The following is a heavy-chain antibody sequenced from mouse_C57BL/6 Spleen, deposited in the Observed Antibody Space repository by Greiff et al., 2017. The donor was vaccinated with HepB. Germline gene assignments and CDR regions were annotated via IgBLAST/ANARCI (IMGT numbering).Heavy chain of an antibody. V-gene: IGHV1-39*01. J-gene: IGHJ2*01. CDR2: INPNYGTT. CDR3: SRRYDYDTYYLDY. D-gene: IGHD2-4*01. Sequence: EVQLQQSGPELVKPGASVKISCKASGYSFTDYNMNWVKQSNGKSLEWIGVINPNYGTTSYNQTFKGKATLTVDQSSRPAYMQLNSLTSEDSAVYYWSRRYDYDTYYLDYWGQGTTLTVSS. CDR1: GYSFTDYN.